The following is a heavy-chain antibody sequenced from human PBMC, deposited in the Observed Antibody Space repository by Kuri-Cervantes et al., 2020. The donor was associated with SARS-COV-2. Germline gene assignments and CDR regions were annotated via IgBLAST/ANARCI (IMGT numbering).Heavy chain of an antibody. CDR1: GDSVSSNSAA. J-gene: IGHJ3*02. D-gene: IGHD6-13*01. Sequence: LRLSCAISGDSVSSNSAAWNWIRQSPSRGLEWLGRTYYRSKWYNDYAVSVKSRITINPDTSKTQFSLRLSSVTAADTAVYYCARGAGYSSSWYRGGAFDIWGQGTMVTVSS. V-gene: IGHV6-1*01. CDR3: ARGAGYSSSWYRGGAFDI. CDR2: TYYRSKWYN.